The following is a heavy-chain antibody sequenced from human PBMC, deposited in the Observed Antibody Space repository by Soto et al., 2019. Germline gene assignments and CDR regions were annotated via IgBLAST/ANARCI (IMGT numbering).Heavy chain of an antibody. CDR3: ARGRGLYGYDQ. CDR1: GFTFSRYG. D-gene: IGHD2-8*02. Sequence: PGGSLRLSCSASGFTFSRYGMHWVRQAPGKGLEWVAVISYDGSSKYYADSVKGRFTISRDNSKNMFDLQMNSLRAEDAAIYYCARGRGLYGYDQWGQGTLVTVSS. V-gene: IGHV3-30*03. CDR2: ISYDGSSK. J-gene: IGHJ4*02.